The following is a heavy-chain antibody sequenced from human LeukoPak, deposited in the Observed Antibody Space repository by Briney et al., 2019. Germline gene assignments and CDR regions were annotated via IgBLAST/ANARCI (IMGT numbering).Heavy chain of an antibody. CDR3: ARDKGAFDI. V-gene: IGHV4-4*07. J-gene: IGHJ3*02. CDR2: IYTSGNT. CDR1: GASISTYY. Sequence: SETLSLTCTVSGASISTYYWSWIRQPAGKGLEWIGRIYTSGNTNYNPSLKSRVTMSVDTSKNHFSMKLSSVTAADTAMYYCARDKGAFDIWGQGTMLTVSS.